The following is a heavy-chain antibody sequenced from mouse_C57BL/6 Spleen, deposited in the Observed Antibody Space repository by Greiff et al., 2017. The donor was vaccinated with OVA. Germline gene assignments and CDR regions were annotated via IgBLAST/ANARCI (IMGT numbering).Heavy chain of an antibody. J-gene: IGHJ2*01. V-gene: IGHV1-75*01. D-gene: IGHD1-1*01. Sequence: QVQLQQPGAELVKPGASVKMSCKASGYTFTDYYINWVKQRPGQGLEWIGWIFPGSGSTYYNEKFKGKATLTVDKSSSTAYMLRSSLTSEDSAVYFCASITTVVANYFDYWGQGTTLTVSS. CDR3: ASITTVVANYFDY. CDR2: IFPGSGST. CDR1: GYTFTDYY.